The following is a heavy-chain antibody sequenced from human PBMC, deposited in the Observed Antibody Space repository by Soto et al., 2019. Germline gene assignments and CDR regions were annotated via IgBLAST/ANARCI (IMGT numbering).Heavy chain of an antibody. D-gene: IGHD5-18*01. CDR2: VYFSATT. J-gene: IGHJ4*02. Sequence: PSETLSLTCTVSGGSISSSTYYWGWIRQPPGKGLEWIGSVYFSATTYYNPSLKSRLTFSEDTSKNLFSLKLSSVTAADTAVYYCARQDGGYSYGYSDYWGQGTLVTV. V-gene: IGHV4-39*01. CDR1: GGSISSSTYY. CDR3: ARQDGGYSYGYSDY.